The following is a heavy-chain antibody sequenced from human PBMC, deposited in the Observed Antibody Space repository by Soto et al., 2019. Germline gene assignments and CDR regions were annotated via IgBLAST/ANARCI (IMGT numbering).Heavy chain of an antibody. V-gene: IGHV3-21*01. Sequence: EVQLVESGGGMFKPGGSLRLSCGASGFTFSSYSMNWVRQAPGKGLVWVSSISSSRSYIYYADSVKGRFTISRDNAKNSLYLQMNSLRAEDTAVYYCAREGSRGATTSDAFDLWGQGTMVTVSS. D-gene: IGHD1-26*01. CDR2: ISSSRSYI. CDR3: AREGSRGATTSDAFDL. CDR1: GFTFSSYS. J-gene: IGHJ3*01.